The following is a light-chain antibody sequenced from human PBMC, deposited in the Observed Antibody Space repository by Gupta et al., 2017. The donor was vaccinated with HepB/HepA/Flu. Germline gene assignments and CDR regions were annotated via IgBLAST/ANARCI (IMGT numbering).Light chain of an antibody. CDR3: ETWDSKV. Sequence: QPLLTQSSSASASLGTSVNVTCTLSSGHSSYIIAWHQQQPGNAPRYLMKLEYSGGHDTGSGVPARSSGSSSVADRYLTIANLPAEDEADYYCETWDSKVFGGGTKLTVL. CDR2: LEYSGGH. CDR1: SGHSSYI. J-gene: IGLJ2*01. V-gene: IGLV4-60*03.